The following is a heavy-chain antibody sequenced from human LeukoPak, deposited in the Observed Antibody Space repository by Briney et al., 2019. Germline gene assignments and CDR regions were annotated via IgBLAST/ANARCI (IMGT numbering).Heavy chain of an antibody. CDR1: GGSISSYY. J-gene: IGHJ4*02. V-gene: IGHV4-59*01. D-gene: IGHD3-9*01. CDR3: ARGDYDILTGYYVDY. Sequence: SETLSLTCTVSGGSISSYYWSWIRQPPGKGLEWIGYIYYSGSTNYNPSLKSRVTISVDTSKNQFSLKLSSVTAADTAVYHCARGDYDILTGYYVDYWGQGTLVTVSS. CDR2: IYYSGST.